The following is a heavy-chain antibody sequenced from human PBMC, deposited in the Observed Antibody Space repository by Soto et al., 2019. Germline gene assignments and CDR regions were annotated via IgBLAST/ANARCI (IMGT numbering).Heavy chain of an antibody. CDR3: ARRNVYNWNSVSWYFDL. D-gene: IGHD1-7*01. CDR2: INHSGGT. J-gene: IGHJ2*01. CDR1: GVSFSGYY. V-gene: IGHV4-34*01. Sequence: TETLSLTCAVYGVSFSGYYWSCIRHAPGKGLEWIGEINHSGGTNYNPSLKSRVTISVDTSKNQFSLKLSSVTAADTAVYYCARRNVYNWNSVSWYFDLWGRGTLVSVSS.